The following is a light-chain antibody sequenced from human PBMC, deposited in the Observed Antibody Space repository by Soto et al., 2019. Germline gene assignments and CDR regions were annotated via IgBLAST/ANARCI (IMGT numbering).Light chain of an antibody. Sequence: EIVLTQSPGTLSLSPGERATLSCRASQSVSSTYLAWYQQNPGQAPRLLIYGASSRATRIPDRFSGSGSGTDFTLTISRLEPEDFAAYFCQQYGSSSYTFGQGTKLEIK. CDR1: QSVSSTY. CDR3: QQYGSSSYT. V-gene: IGKV3-20*01. J-gene: IGKJ2*01. CDR2: GAS.